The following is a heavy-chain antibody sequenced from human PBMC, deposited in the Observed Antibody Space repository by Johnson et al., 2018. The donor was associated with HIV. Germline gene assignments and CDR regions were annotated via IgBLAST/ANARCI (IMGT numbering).Heavy chain of an antibody. D-gene: IGHD1-26*01. Sequence: VQLVESGGGVVRPGGSLRLSCAVAGFRFDDYGMSWVRQAPGKGLEWISTINWNGGRTGYVDSLKGRFTISRDNAKNSLYLQMNSLRAEDTALYYCARGGGSYYSGAFDIWGQGTMVTVSS. V-gene: IGHV3-20*04. CDR2: INWNGGRT. CDR1: GFRFDDYG. CDR3: ARGGGSYYSGAFDI. J-gene: IGHJ3*02.